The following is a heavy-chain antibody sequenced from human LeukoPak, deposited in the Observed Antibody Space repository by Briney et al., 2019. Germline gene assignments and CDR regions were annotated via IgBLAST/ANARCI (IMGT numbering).Heavy chain of an antibody. CDR1: GYTLTELS. Sequence: GASVKVSCKVSGYTLTELSMHWVRQAPGKGLEGMGGFDPEDGETIYAQKFQGRVTMTEDTSTDTAYMELSSLRSEDTAVYYCATGWGAEDPPNWFDPWGQGTLVTVSS. CDR2: FDPEDGET. V-gene: IGHV1-24*01. D-gene: IGHD3-16*01. CDR3: ATGWGAEDPPNWFDP. J-gene: IGHJ5*02.